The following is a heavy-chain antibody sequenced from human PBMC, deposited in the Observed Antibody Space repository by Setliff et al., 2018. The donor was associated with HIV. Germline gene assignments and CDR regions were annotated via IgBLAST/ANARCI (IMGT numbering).Heavy chain of an antibody. V-gene: IGHV3-30*04. CDR2: ISYDGSNK. CDR3: AKSLLVAGNDY. D-gene: IGHD2-8*02. Sequence: GGSLRLSCAASGFTFSSYAMHWVRQAPGKGLEWVAVISYDGSNKYYADSVKGRFTISRDNSKNTLYLQMNSLRAEDTAVYYCAKSLLVAGNDYWGQGTLVTVSS. J-gene: IGHJ4*02. CDR1: GFTFSSYA.